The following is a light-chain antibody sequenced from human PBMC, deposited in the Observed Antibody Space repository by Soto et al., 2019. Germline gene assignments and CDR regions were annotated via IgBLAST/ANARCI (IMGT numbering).Light chain of an antibody. J-gene: IGKJ1*01. Sequence: EIVMTQSPATMSVSPGERATLSCSASQSGSDRVAWYQQKSGQAPSLLIYAASTRAACVPARVSGSGSGTEFTLNIRCLQSEDFAVYFCPHYADWPKTFGQGTKVDVK. CDR2: AAS. CDR1: QSGSDR. CDR3: PHYADWPKT. V-gene: IGKV3-15*01.